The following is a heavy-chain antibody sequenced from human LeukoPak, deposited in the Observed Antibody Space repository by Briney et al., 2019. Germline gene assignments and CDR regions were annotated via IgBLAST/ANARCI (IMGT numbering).Heavy chain of an antibody. CDR1: GYTFTGYY. D-gene: IGHD3-9*01. Sequence: ASVKVSCKASGYTFTGYYMHWVRQAPGQGLEWMGWINPNSGGTNYAQKFQGRVTMTRDTSISTAYMELSRLRSDDTAVYYCARVGYDILTGYDGFDYFDYWGQGTLVTVSS. CDR2: INPNSGGT. J-gene: IGHJ4*02. CDR3: ARVGYDILTGYDGFDYFDY. V-gene: IGHV1-2*02.